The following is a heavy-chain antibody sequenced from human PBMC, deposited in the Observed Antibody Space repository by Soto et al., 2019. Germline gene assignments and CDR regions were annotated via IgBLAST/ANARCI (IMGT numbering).Heavy chain of an antibody. CDR2: IIPIFGTA. D-gene: IGHD3-10*01. CDR1: GGTFSSYA. Sequence: QVQLVQSGAEVKKPGSSVKVSCKASGGTFSSYAISWVRQAPGQGLEWMGGIIPIFGTANYAQKFQDRVTNTDEEDMTTAYMELSSLRAEDTDVYWCAREGGSGGYRHYAMDGWGRVNTVTVAS. CDR3: AREGGSGGYRHYAMDG. J-gene: IGHJ6*02. V-gene: IGHV1-69*12.